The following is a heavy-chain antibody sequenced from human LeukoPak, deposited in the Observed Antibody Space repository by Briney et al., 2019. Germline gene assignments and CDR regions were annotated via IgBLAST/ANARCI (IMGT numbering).Heavy chain of an antibody. D-gene: IGHD3-22*01. CDR3: ASPDTYYYDSSGYTFDY. J-gene: IGHJ4*02. Sequence: SVKVSCKASGGTFSSYAISWVRQAPGQGLEWMGGIIPIFGTANYAQKFQGRVTIAADESTSTAYMELSSLRSEDTAVYYCASPDTYYYDSSGYTFDYWGQGTLVTVSS. CDR1: GGTFSSYA. V-gene: IGHV1-69*13. CDR2: IIPIFGTA.